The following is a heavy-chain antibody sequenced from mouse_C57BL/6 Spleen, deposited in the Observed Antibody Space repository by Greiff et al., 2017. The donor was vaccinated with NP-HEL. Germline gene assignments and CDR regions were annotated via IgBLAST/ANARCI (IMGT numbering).Heavy chain of an antibody. CDR1: GYTFTDYE. D-gene: IGHD1-1*01. J-gene: IGHJ1*03. Sequence: QVQLQQSGAELVRPGASVTLSCKASGYTFTDYEMHWVKQTPVHGLEWIGAIDPETGGTAYNQKFKGKAILTADKSSSTAYMELRSLTSEDSAVYYCTRITTVVATDWYFEVWGTGTTVTVSS. V-gene: IGHV1-15*01. CDR2: IDPETGGT. CDR3: TRITTVVATDWYFEV.